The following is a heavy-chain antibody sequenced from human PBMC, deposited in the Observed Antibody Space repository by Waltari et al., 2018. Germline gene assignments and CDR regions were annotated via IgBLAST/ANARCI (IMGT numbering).Heavy chain of an antibody. D-gene: IGHD6-19*01. CDR3: ARDVAVAGWGGFFDY. J-gene: IGHJ4*02. Sequence: QVQLVQSGAEVKKPGASVKVSCKASGYTFTSYYMHWVRQAPGQGLEWMGIINPSGGSKSYAKKFQGRVTMTRDTSTNTVYMELSSLRSEDTAVYYCARDVAVAGWGGFFDYWGQGTLVTVSS. V-gene: IGHV1-46*01. CDR2: INPSGGSK. CDR1: GYTFTSYY.